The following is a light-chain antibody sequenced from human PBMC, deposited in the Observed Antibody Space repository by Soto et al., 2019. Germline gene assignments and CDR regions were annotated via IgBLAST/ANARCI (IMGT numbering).Light chain of an antibody. J-gene: IGKJ1*01. Sequence: DIQMTQSPSTLSASVGDRVTITCRASQSISSWLAWYQQKPGKAPKLLIYDASSLESGVPSRFSGSGSGTEFTLTISSLQPDEFATYDCQQYKSYPWTFGQGTKVEIK. CDR2: DAS. CDR1: QSISSW. V-gene: IGKV1-5*01. CDR3: QQYKSYPWT.